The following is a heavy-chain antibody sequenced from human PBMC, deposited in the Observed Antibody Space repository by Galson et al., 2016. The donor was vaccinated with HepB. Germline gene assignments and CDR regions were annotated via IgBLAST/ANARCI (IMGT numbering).Heavy chain of an antibody. CDR2: ISDNGGRT. V-gene: IGHV3-64*01. J-gene: IGHJ6*03. D-gene: IGHD1-7*01. CDR1: GFTFSSYA. Sequence: SLRLSCAASGFTFSSYAMLWVRQAPGKGLEYVSVISDNGGRTYYANSVTGRFTISRDNSKNTLYLQMSSLRAEDTAVYYCVKVGTTGDFFYYMDVWGKGTTVTVSS. CDR3: VKVGTTGDFFYYMDV.